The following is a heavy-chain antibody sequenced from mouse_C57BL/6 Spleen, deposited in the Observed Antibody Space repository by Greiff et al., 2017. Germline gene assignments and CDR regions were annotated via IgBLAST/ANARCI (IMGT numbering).Heavy chain of an antibody. V-gene: IGHV1-22*01. Sequence: EVQLQQSGPELVKPGASVKMSCKASGYTFTDYNMHWVKQSHGKSLEWIGYINPNNGGTSYNQKFKGKATLTVNKSSSTAYMELRSLTSEDSAVYYCAREHYYGSSFYYAMDYWGQGTSVTVSS. CDR3: AREHYYGSSFYYAMDY. D-gene: IGHD1-1*01. J-gene: IGHJ4*01. CDR1: GYTFTDYN. CDR2: INPNNGGT.